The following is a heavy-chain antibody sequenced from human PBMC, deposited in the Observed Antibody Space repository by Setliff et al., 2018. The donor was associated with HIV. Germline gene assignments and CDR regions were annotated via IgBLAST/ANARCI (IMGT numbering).Heavy chain of an antibody. J-gene: IGHJ5*02. CDR2: LSYSGST. D-gene: IGHD4-17*01. CDR1: GVSISSNY. Sequence: SETLSLTCNVSGVSISSNYWSWIRQPPGKGLEYIGYLSYSGSTNYAPSLRSRATISADTSKNQISLKLSSVTAADTAVYYCARARTAVIRTVWFDRWGQGTLVTVSS. CDR3: ARARTAVIRTVWFDR. V-gene: IGHV4-59*01.